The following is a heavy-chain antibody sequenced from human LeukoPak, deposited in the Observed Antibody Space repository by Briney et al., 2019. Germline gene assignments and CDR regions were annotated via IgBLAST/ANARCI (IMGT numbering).Heavy chain of an antibody. CDR3: ARDSGIWFGTRDAFDI. V-gene: IGHV3-20*01. Sequence: GGSLRLSCAASGFTFEEFGMPWVRQVPGKGLEWVAGTNWNGLKTHYADPVTGRFTISRDNAKNTLYLEMNSLRVDDTALYHCARDSGIWFGTRDAFDIWGQGTMVTVST. D-gene: IGHD3-10*01. CDR2: TNWNGLKT. J-gene: IGHJ3*02. CDR1: GFTFEEFG.